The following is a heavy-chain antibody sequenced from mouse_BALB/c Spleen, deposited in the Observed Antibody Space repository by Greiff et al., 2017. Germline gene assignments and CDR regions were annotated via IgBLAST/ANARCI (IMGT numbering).Heavy chain of an antibody. CDR2: IYPGDGDT. J-gene: IGHJ1*01. CDR1: GYAFSSYW. Sequence: VQLQQSGAELVRPGSSVKISCKASGYAFSSYWMNWVKQRPGQGLEWIGQIYPGDGDTNYNGKFKGKATLTADKSSSTAYMQLSSLTSEDSAVYFCARWGYGYDWYFDVWGAGTTVTVSS. V-gene: IGHV1-80*01. D-gene: IGHD2-2*01. CDR3: ARWGYGYDWYFDV.